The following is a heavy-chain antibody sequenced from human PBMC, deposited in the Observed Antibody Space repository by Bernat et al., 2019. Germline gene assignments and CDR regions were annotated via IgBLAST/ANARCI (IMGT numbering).Heavy chain of an antibody. CDR2: IYSGGGT. CDR3: ARDPYESDAFDI. Sequence: EVQLVESGGGLVQPGGSLRLSCAASGFTVSSNYMSWVRQAPGRGLEWVSVIYSGGGTYYADSVKGRFTISIDNSKNTLYLKMNSLRAEDTAVYYCARDPYESDAFDIWGQGTMVTVSS. D-gene: IGHD3-22*01. J-gene: IGHJ3*02. CDR1: GFTVSSNY. V-gene: IGHV3-66*01.